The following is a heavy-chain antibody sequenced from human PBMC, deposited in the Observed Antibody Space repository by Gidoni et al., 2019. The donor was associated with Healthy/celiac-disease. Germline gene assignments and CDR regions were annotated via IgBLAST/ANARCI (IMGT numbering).Heavy chain of an antibody. Sequence: QVQLQQWGAGLLKPSETLSLTCAVYGGSFSGYYWSWIRQPPGKGLEWIGEINHSGSTNYNPSLKSRVTISVDTSKNQFSLKLSSVTAADTAVYYCARARSPRSWYDCWGQGTLVTVSS. CDR3: ARARSPRSWYDC. V-gene: IGHV4-34*01. CDR2: INHSGST. J-gene: IGHJ5*01. CDR1: GGSFSGYY.